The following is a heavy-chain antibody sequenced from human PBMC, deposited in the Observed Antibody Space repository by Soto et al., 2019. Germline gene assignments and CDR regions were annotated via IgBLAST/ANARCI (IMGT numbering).Heavy chain of an antibody. CDR3: ATDPRRWEGYRD. CDR2: FDPEDGET. D-gene: IGHD5-12*01. Sequence: ASVKVSCKVSGYTLTELSMHWVRQAPGKGLEWMGGFDPEDGETIYAQKFQGRVTMTEDTSTDTAYMELSSLRSEDTAVYYCATDPRRWEGYRDWGQGTLVTVSS. V-gene: IGHV1-24*01. CDR1: GYTLTELS. J-gene: IGHJ4*02.